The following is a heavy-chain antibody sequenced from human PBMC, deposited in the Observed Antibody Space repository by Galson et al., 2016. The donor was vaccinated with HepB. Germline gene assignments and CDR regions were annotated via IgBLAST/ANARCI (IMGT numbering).Heavy chain of an antibody. CDR1: GFTFDKFW. J-gene: IGHJ4*02. CDR2: IKEDESQR. Sequence: SLRLSCAASGFTFDKFWMTWVRQAPGKGLEWVANIKEDESQRYYLDSVRGRFTISRDNTQSSVYLQMNSLRAEDTAVYYCTTTWNRALARFYWGQGILVTVSS. D-gene: IGHD6-19*01. V-gene: IGHV3-7*01. CDR3: TTTWNRALARFY.